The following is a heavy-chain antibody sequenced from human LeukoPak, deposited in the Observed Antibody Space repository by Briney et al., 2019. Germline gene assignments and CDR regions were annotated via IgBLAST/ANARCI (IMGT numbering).Heavy chain of an antibody. D-gene: IGHD6-19*01. CDR2: ISYDGSNK. CDR1: GFTFSSYA. Sequence: GGSLRLSCAASGFTFSSYAMHWVRQAPGKGLEWVAVISYDGSNKYYADSVKGRFTISRDNSKNTLYLQMNSLRAEDTAVYYCARDQVGRSIAVAVGPDYWGQGTLVTVSS. J-gene: IGHJ4*02. CDR3: ARDQVGRSIAVAVGPDY. V-gene: IGHV3-30-3*01.